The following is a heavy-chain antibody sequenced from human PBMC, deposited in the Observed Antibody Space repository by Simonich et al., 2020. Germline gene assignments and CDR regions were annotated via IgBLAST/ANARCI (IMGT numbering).Heavy chain of an antibody. V-gene: IGHV3-33*01. CDR3: ARAYSSSWYNWFDP. CDR1: GFTFSSCG. D-gene: IGHD6-13*01. J-gene: IGHJ5*02. CDR2: IWYVGSNK. Sequence: QVQLVESGGGVVQPGRSLRLSCAASGFTFSSCGMHWVRQAPGKGLEGVEVIWYVGSNKYYADPVKGRFTISRDNSKNTLYLQMNSLRAEDTAVYYCARAYSSSWYNWFDPWGQGTLVTVSS.